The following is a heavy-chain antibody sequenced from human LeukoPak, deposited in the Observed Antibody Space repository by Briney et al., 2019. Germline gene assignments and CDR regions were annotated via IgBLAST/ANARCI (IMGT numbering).Heavy chain of an antibody. Sequence: SETLSLTCTVSGGSISSYYWSWIRQPPGKGLEWIGYIYATGSANYNPSLKSRVTISVDTSKNQFSLNLRSVTAADTAVYYCARHGSVRSPLGPWGQGTLVTVSS. CDR2: IYATGSA. CDR1: GGSISSYY. CDR3: ARHGSVRSPLGP. D-gene: IGHD3-10*01. J-gene: IGHJ5*02. V-gene: IGHV4-4*09.